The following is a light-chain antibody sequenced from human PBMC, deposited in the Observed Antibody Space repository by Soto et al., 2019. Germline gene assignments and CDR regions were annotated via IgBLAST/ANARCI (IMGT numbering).Light chain of an antibody. CDR3: QQYSSSPRT. Sequence: EIVMQQSPGTLSVSPGERVTLSCRPSQSVGRNLAWYQQKPGQAPRLLIYGASTRATGIPDRFNGSGSGTDFTFTISRLEPEDFAVYYCQQYSSSPRTFGQGTKVDIK. V-gene: IGKV3-20*01. J-gene: IGKJ1*01. CDR2: GAS. CDR1: QSVGRN.